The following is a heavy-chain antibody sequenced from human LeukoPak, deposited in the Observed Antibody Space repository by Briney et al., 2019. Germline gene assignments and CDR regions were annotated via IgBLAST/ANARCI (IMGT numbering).Heavy chain of an antibody. J-gene: IGHJ4*02. CDR2: IYYSGST. V-gene: IGHV4-59*08. CDR1: GGSISSYY. D-gene: IGHD6-19*01. Sequence: SETLSLTCTVSGGSISSYYWSWIRQPPGKGLEWIGYIYYSGSTNYNPSLKSRVTISVDTSKNQFSLKLSSATAADTAVYYCARFIAVAGIDYWGQGTLVTVSS. CDR3: ARFIAVAGIDY.